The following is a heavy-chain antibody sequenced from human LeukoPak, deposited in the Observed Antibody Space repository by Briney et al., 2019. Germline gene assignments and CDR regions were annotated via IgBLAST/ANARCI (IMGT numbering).Heavy chain of an antibody. CDR2: ISSGGSTI. D-gene: IGHD2-15*01. Sequence: GGSLRLSCAASGFIFSDYHMSWIRQAPGKGLEWVSYISSGGSTIYYADSVKGRFTISRDNAKNSLYLQMNSLRAEDTAVYYCARTGSRAFDIWGQGTMVTVSS. V-gene: IGHV3-11*01. CDR3: ARTGSRAFDI. J-gene: IGHJ3*02. CDR1: GFIFSDYH.